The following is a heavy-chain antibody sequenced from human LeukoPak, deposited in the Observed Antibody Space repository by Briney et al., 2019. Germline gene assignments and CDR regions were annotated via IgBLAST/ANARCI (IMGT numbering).Heavy chain of an antibody. D-gene: IGHD3-10*01. CDR1: GFTFSSYS. V-gene: IGHV3-21*04. Sequence: PGGSLRLSCAASGFTFSSYSMNWVRQAPGKGLEWVSSISSSSSYIYYADSVKGRFTISRDNAKNSLYLQMNSLRAEDTAIYYCAKAPYGSGSYYVNLWGQGTLVTVSS. J-gene: IGHJ4*02. CDR3: AKAPYGSGSYYVNL. CDR2: ISSSSSYI.